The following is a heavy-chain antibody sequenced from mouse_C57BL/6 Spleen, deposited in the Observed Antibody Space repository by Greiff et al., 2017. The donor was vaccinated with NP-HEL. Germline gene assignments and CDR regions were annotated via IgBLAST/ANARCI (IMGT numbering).Heavy chain of an antibody. J-gene: IGHJ1*03. CDR1: GYAFSSYW. V-gene: IGHV1-80*01. D-gene: IGHD2-5*01. CDR2: IYPGDGDT. CDR3: ARGSYYSKGYFDV. Sequence: VQLQQSGAELVKPGASVKISCKASGYAFSSYWMNWVKQRPGKGLEWIGLIYPGDGDTNYNGKFKGKATLTADKSSSTAYMQLSSLTSEDSAVYFCARGSYYSKGYFDVWGTGTTVTVSS.